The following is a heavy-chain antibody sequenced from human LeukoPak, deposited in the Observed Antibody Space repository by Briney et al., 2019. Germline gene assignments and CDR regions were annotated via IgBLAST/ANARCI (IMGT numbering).Heavy chain of an antibody. J-gene: IGHJ1*01. V-gene: IGHV1-69*01. CDR1: GGTFTSYA. CDR3: ARSSAAAGTSVALQYFPH. D-gene: IGHD6-13*01. Sequence: GSSVKVSCKASGGTFTSYAISWVRQAPGQGHEWRGGSIPIFGRANYAQKFQGRVTITADESTSTAYMELSSLRSEATAVYYCARSSAAAGTSVALQYFPHWGQGTLVTVSS. CDR2: SIPIFGRA.